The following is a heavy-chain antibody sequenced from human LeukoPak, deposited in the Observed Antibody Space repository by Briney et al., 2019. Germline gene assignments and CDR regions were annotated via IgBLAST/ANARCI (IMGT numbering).Heavy chain of an antibody. CDR1: GYTLTELS. V-gene: IGHV1-24*01. CDR2: FDPEDGAT. J-gene: IGHJ4*02. Sequence: ASVKVSCKVSGYTLTELSMHWVRQAPGKGLEWMAGFDPEDGATIYAQKFQGRVTMTEDTSTDTAYMELSSLRSEDTAVYYCATSLSYYYDSSGVYFDYWGQGTLVTVSS. CDR3: ATSLSYYYDSSGVYFDY. D-gene: IGHD3-22*01.